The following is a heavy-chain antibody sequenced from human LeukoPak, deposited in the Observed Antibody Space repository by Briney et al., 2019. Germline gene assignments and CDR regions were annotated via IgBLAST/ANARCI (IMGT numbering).Heavy chain of an antibody. CDR2: IYPDDSDT. Sequence: GESLKISRKGSGYSFTSYCIGWVRQIPGKGLEWMGIIYPDDSDTRYSPSFQGQVTISPHKSISTAYPQCNSPKTSDTAMCYIARATKEGKYCGGDPAACYYMDVWGKGTTVTVSS. CDR1: GYSFTSYC. CDR3: ARATKEGKYCGGDPAACYYMDV. D-gene: IGHD2-21*01. J-gene: IGHJ6*03. V-gene: IGHV5-51*01.